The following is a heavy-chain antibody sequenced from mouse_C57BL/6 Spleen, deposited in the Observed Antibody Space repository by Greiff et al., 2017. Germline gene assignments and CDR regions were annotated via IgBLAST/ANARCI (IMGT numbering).Heavy chain of an antibody. CDR1: GYTFTSYW. Sequence: QVQLQQPGAELVKPGASVKMSCKASGYTFTSYWITWVKQRPGQGLEWIGDIYPGSGSTNYNEKFKSKATLTVDTSSTTAYMQLSSLTSEDSAVYYCARKSRQLRLLDYRGQSATLTVSS. CDR2: IYPGSGST. CDR3: ARKSRQLRLLDY. J-gene: IGHJ2*01. D-gene: IGHD3-2*02. V-gene: IGHV1-55*01.